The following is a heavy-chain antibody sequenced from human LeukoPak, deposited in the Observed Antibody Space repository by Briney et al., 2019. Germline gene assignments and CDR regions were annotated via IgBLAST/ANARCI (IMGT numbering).Heavy chain of an antibody. Sequence: GGSLRLSCAASGFAFSSYAMSWVRQAPGKGLEWVSAISGSGGSTYYADSVKGRFTISRDNSKNTLYLQMNSLRAEDTAVYYCAKDNDFWSGFGDAFDIWGQGTMVTVSS. CDR3: AKDNDFWSGFGDAFDI. D-gene: IGHD3-3*01. CDR1: GFAFSSYA. J-gene: IGHJ3*02. CDR2: ISGSGGST. V-gene: IGHV3-23*01.